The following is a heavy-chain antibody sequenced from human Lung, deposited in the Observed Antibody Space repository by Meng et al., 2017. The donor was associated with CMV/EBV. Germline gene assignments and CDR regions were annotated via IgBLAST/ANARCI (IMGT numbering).Heavy chain of an antibody. CDR3: ARDLVGYSYYDFWSGPSGGFWFDP. CDR2: ISDYNGNT. Sequence: SSWVRKGHGQGPEWMGWISDYNGNTNYAQKLKGRVNMTTDTSTSTAYMELRSLRSDDTAVYYCARDLVGYSYYDFWSGPSGGFWFDPWGQGTLVTVSS. D-gene: IGHD3-3*01. J-gene: IGHJ5*02. V-gene: IGHV1-18*01.